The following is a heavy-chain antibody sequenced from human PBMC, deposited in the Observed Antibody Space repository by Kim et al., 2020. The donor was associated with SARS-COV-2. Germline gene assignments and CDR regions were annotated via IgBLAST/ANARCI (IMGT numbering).Heavy chain of an antibody. Sequence: ASVKVSCKASGYTFTSSGVSWVRQAPGQGLEWMGWISANNGDTHYAQKFQGRVTLTTETSTTTSYMELRSLGSDDTAVYYCLRKQQWMAPDYWGQGTLVTVSS. CDR2: ISANNGDT. D-gene: IGHD6-19*01. V-gene: IGHV1-18*01. CDR1: GYTFTSSG. CDR3: LRKQQWMAPDY. J-gene: IGHJ4*02.